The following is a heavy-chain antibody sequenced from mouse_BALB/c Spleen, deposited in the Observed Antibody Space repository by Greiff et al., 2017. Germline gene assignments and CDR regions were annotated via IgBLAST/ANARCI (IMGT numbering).Heavy chain of an antibody. J-gene: IGHJ2*01. V-gene: IGHV2-9*02. Sequence: VKVVESGPGLVAPSQSLSITCTVSGFSLTSYGVHWVRQPPGKGLEWLGVIWAGGSTNYNSALMSRLSISKDNSKSQVFLKMNSLQTDDTAMYYCARDPGYYGCFDYWGQGTTLTVSS. CDR2: IWAGGST. CDR3: ARDPGYYGCFDY. D-gene: IGHD1-2*01. CDR1: GFSLTSYG.